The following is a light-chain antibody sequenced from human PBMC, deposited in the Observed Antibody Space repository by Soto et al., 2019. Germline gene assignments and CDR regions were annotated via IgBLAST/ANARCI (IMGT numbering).Light chain of an antibody. CDR3: QQCINWTYT. V-gene: IGKV3-15*01. Sequence: EVVMTQSPATLSVSPGEGATLSCRASQSVRRNLVWYQQKPGQAPRLLIYDASTRATGIPARFSGRGSGTEFTLPISSRQSEYLALYFCQQCINWTYTFGPTTQLEI. J-gene: IGKJ2*01. CDR1: QSVRRN. CDR2: DAS.